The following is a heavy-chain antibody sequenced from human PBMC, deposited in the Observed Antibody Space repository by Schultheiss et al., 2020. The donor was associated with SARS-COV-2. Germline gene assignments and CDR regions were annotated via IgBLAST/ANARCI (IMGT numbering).Heavy chain of an antibody. CDR1: GFTFSSYS. V-gene: IGHV3-21*01. CDR3: AREEHDYGDYFDY. Sequence: GGSLRLSCAASGFTFSSYSMNWVRQAPGKGLEWVSSISSSSSYIYYADSVKGRFTISRDNAKNSLYLQMNSLRAEDTAVYYCAREEHDYGDYFDYWGQGTLVTVSS. J-gene: IGHJ4*02. CDR2: ISSSSSYI. D-gene: IGHD4-17*01.